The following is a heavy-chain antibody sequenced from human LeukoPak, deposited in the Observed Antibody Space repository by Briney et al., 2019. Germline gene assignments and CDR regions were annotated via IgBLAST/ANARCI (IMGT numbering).Heavy chain of an antibody. V-gene: IGHV4-59*12. CDR3: ARSGDDSSGYPDF. J-gene: IGHJ4*02. CDR1: GGSISGYY. CDR2: IHYTGSI. Sequence: SETLSLTCTVSGGSISGYYWSWIRQSPGKGLEWIGYIHYTGSIDYHPSLKSRVVISEDTSKNQFSLKLSSVTASDTAVYYCARSGDDSSGYPDFWGQGTLVTVSS. D-gene: IGHD3-22*01.